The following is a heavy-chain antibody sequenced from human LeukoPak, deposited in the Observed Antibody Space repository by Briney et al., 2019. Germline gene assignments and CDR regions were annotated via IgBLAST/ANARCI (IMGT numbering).Heavy chain of an antibody. CDR3: ASDYCGGRTCSSVRLAY. V-gene: IGHV4-31*03. Sequence: SETLSLTCTVSGASIRNRDYYWRWIRQHPAKGLEWLGYGYSGGGPYYNPSLNSRLTMSLDTSKNQFSLKLTSVTAADTALYYCASDYCGGRTCSSVRLAYWGQGTLVTVSS. CDR1: GASIRNRDYY. J-gene: IGHJ4*02. CDR2: GYSGGGP. D-gene: IGHD2-15*01.